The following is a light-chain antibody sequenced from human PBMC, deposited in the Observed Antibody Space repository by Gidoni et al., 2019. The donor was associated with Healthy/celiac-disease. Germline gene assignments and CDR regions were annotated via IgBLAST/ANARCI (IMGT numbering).Light chain of an antibody. V-gene: IGKV3-15*01. CDR1: QSVSSN. Sequence: EIVLTQSPDTPSVSPGERATLYCRARQSVSSNLAWYRQKPGQAPRLLIYGASTRATGIPARFSGSGSGTEFTLTISSLQSEDFAVYYCQQYNNWPYTFGQGTKLEIK. CDR3: QQYNNWPYT. CDR2: GAS. J-gene: IGKJ2*01.